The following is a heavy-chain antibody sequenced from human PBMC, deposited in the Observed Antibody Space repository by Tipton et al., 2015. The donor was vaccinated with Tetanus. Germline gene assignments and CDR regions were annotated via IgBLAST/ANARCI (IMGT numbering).Heavy chain of an antibody. J-gene: IGHJ3*02. Sequence: TLSLTCTVSGGSISSGDYYWSWIRQPPGKGLEWIGYIYYSGSTYYNPSLKSRVTISVDTSKNQFSLKLSSVTAADTAVYYCAREPLSSGDYEWSDAFDIWGQGTMVTVSS. CDR2: IYYSGST. D-gene: IGHD4-17*01. CDR3: AREPLSSGDYEWSDAFDI. V-gene: IGHV4-30-4*01. CDR1: GGSISSGDYY.